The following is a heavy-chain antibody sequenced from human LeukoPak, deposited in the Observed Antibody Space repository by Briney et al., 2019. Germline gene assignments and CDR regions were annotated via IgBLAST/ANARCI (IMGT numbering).Heavy chain of an antibody. CDR2: IKQGGSEK. CDR1: GFTFSSYW. V-gene: IGHV3-7*01. J-gene: IGHJ6*02. Sequence: GGSLRLSRAASGFTFSSYWMSWVRQAPGKGLEWVANIKQGGSEKYYVDSVKGRFTISRDNAKNSLYLQMNSLRAEDTAVYYCAREPVLYYYYSNGMDVWGQGTTVTVSS. CDR3: AREPVLYYYYSNGMDV.